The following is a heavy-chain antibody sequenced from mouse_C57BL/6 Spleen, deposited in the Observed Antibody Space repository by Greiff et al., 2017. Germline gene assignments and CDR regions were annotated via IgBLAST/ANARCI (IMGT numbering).Heavy chain of an antibody. J-gene: IGHJ2*01. CDR2: IYPGGGYT. Sequence: VKLMESGAELVRPGTSVKMSCKASGYTFTNYWIGWAKQRPGHGLEWIGDIYPGGGYTNYNEKFKGKATLTADKSSSTAYMQFSSLTSEDSAIYYCARGGYDEEFDYWGQGTTLTVSS. V-gene: IGHV1-63*01. CDR3: ARGGYDEEFDY. D-gene: IGHD2-2*01. CDR1: GYTFTNYW.